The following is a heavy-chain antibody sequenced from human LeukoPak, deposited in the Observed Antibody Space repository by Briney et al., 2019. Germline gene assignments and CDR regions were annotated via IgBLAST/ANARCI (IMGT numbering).Heavy chain of an antibody. J-gene: IGHJ4*02. CDR2: IKQDGSEK. CDR3: LRDRGYSTYNF. CDR1: GFTFSYYW. Sequence: GGSLRLSCAASGFTFSYYWINWVRQAPGKGLEWVASIKQDGSEKYYVDSVKGRFTISRDNAKNSLYLQMNTLRAEDTAVYYCLRDRGYSTYNFWGQGTLVTVSS. V-gene: IGHV3-7*01. D-gene: IGHD6-13*01.